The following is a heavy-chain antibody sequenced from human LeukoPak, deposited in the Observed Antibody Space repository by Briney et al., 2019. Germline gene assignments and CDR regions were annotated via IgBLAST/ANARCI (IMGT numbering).Heavy chain of an antibody. CDR2: INHSGST. CDR3: ARGRRVHFDY. CDR1: GGSFSGYY. D-gene: IGHD1-1*01. J-gene: IGHJ4*02. Sequence: SETLSLTCAVYGGSFSGYYWSWIRQPPGKGLEWIGEINHSGSTNYNPSLKSRVTISVDTSKNQFSLKLSSVTAADTAVYYRARGRRVHFDYWGQGTLVTVSS. V-gene: IGHV4-34*01.